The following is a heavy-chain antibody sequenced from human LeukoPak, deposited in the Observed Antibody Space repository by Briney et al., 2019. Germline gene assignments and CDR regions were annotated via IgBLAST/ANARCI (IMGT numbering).Heavy chain of an antibody. CDR1: GFTFSSYW. J-gene: IGHJ4*02. D-gene: IGHD4-23*01. CDR2: INNDGSRT. CDR3: ARVGGNFPLDY. V-gene: IGHV3-74*03. Sequence: GGSLRLSCAASGFTFSSYWMHWVRQAPGKGLMWVSRINNDGSRTTCADSVKGRFTISRDNAKNTLYLQMNSLRAEDTAVYYCARVGGNFPLDYWGQGTLVTVSS.